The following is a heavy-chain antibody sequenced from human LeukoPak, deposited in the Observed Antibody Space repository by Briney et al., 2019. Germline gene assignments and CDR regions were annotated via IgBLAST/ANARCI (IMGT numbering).Heavy chain of an antibody. J-gene: IGHJ2*01. CDR2: IYHSGST. CDR1: GDSISSGYY. D-gene: IGHD3-10*01. Sequence: SETLSLTCGVSGDSISSGYYWGWIRQPPGKGLEWIGTIYHSGSTYYNPSLKSRVTISADTSKNQCSLTLNSVTAADTAVYYCARNSTSWSFDLWGRGTLVTVSS. CDR3: ARNSTSWSFDL. V-gene: IGHV4-38-2*01.